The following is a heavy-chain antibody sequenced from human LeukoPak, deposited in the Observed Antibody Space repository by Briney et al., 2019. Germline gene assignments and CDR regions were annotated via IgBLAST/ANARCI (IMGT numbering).Heavy chain of an antibody. J-gene: IGHJ4*02. D-gene: IGHD1-1*01. CDR1: GFSFSNYA. Sequence: GGSLRLSCGASGFSFSNYAMHWVRQAPGKGLEWVAYIRYDGSNKYYAESVKGRFIISRDNSKNILYLQMDSLRAEDTALYYCVRGTARWGQGTLVTVSS. V-gene: IGHV3-30*02. CDR2: IRYDGSNK. CDR3: VRGTAR.